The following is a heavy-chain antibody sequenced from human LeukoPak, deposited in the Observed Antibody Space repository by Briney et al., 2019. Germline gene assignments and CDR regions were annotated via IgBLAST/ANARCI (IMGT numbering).Heavy chain of an antibody. Sequence: PSETLSLTSTVADGSTGSYYWSWIRHPPEKVQEWSWYIYYSGSTNYTPSLKSRVTISVDTSNNQFSLKLSTLTAADTAVYYCARVAASSAYAPDIWGQGTMVTVSS. CDR3: ARVAASSAYAPDI. J-gene: IGHJ4*01. CDR1: DGSTGSYY. CDR2: IYYSGST. V-gene: IGHV4-59*01. D-gene: IGHD3-22*01.